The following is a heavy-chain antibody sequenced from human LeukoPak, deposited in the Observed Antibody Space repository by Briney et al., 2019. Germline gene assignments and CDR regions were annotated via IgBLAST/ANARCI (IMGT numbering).Heavy chain of an antibody. CDR3: AKELRGYSYGLRNNWFDP. J-gene: IGHJ5*02. Sequence: GGSLRLSCAASGFTFSSYGMHWVRQAPGKGLEWVAVISYDGSNKYYADSVKGRFTVSRDNSKNTLYLQMNSLRAEDTAVYYCAKELRGYSYGLRNNWFDPWGQGTLVTVSS. D-gene: IGHD5-18*01. CDR2: ISYDGSNK. CDR1: GFTFSSYG. V-gene: IGHV3-30*18.